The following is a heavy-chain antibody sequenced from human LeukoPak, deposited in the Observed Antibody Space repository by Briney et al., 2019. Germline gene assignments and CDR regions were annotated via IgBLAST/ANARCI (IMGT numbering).Heavy chain of an antibody. CDR1: GFTFSRYA. V-gene: IGHV3-23*01. J-gene: IGHJ4*02. CDR3: AKDLVG. CDR2: LSASGNYT. Sequence: GGSLRLSCAASGFTFSRYAMGWVRQTPGKGLDFNSALSASGNYTYYVASVRGRFTISRDNSKNTLYLRMNSLRTEDTAVYYCAKDLVGWGQGTPVTVSS. D-gene: IGHD2-21*01.